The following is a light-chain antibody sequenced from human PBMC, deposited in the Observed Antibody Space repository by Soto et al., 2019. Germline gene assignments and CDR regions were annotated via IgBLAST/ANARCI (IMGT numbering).Light chain of an antibody. V-gene: IGLV2-8*01. CDR3: KSYAGSNTYV. CDR1: KNDIGVYDF. J-gene: IGLJ1*01. CDR2: EVV. Sequence: QSALTQPPSASGSPGQSVTISCTGTKNDIGVYDFVSWYQHHPGKAPRLIIYEVVQRPSGVPERFSGSKSGNTASLTVSGLQAADEADYFGKSYAGSNTYVFGSGTKLTGL.